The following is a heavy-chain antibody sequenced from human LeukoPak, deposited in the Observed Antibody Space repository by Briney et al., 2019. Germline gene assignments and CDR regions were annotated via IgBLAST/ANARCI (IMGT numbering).Heavy chain of an antibody. CDR3: ARDRIKSGTYYFVY. J-gene: IGHJ4*02. D-gene: IGHD2-2*01. CDR1: AFTFSDYS. V-gene: IGHV3-48*01. CDR2: ISGRSSTI. Sequence: RGSPRPSCAASAFTFSDYSMNWVRQAPGKGLEWVSYISGRSSTIYNADALIGQFTISRDNAKNSMYLQMNSLRAEDTAVYYCARDRIKSGTYYFVYWGQRGRVTVSS.